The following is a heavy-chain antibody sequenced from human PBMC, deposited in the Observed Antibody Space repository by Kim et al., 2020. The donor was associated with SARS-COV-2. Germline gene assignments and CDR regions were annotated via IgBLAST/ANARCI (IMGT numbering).Heavy chain of an antibody. V-gene: IGHV3-21*01. J-gene: IGHJ4*02. CDR3: ARVSCDGSTCYSDVLDS. CDR1: GFKFEDYG. D-gene: IGHD2-15*01. Sequence: GGXLRLSCAGTGFKFEDYGFNWVRQTPGKGLEWVSFISGSSGFRYYADSVKGRFTISRDNDRNSLFLQMTSLRAEDTAVYFCARVSCDGSTCYSDVLDSWGQGTLVTVSS. CDR2: ISGSSGFR.